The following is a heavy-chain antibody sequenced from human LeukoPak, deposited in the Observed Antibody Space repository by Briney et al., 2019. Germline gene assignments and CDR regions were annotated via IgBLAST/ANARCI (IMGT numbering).Heavy chain of an antibody. CDR2: INHSGST. V-gene: IGHV4-34*01. D-gene: IGHD2-2*01. J-gene: IGHJ6*02. Sequence: SETLSLTCAVYGGSFSGYYWSWIRQPPGKGLEWIGEINHSGSTNYNPSLKSRVTISVDTSKNQFSLKLGSVTAADTAVYYCARDKVPAARYYYYYGMDVWGQGTTVTVSS. CDR3: ARDKVPAARYYYYYGMDV. CDR1: GGSFSGYY.